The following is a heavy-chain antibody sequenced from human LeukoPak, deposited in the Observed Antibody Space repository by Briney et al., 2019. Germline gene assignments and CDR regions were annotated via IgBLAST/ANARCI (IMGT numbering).Heavy chain of an antibody. D-gene: IGHD5-12*01. Sequence: GESLKISCAASGFTFSSYGIHGVRQAPGKGLEWVAVIWYDGSNKYYADSVKGRFTISRDNSKNTLYLQMNSLRAEDTAVYYCAKDLSGPASNWFDPWGQGTLVTVSS. CDR1: GFTFSSYG. CDR2: IWYDGSNK. V-gene: IGHV3-33*06. CDR3: AKDLSGPASNWFDP. J-gene: IGHJ5*02.